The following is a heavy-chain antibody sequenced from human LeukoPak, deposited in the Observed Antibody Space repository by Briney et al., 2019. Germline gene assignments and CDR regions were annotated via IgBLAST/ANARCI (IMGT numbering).Heavy chain of an antibody. V-gene: IGHV3-74*01. CDR1: GFTFSNYW. CDR2: INSDGINT. Sequence: GGSLRLSCAASGFTFSNYWMHWVHQAPGKGLVWVSRINSDGINTSYADSVKGRFTISRDNAKNSLYLQMNSLRAEDTAVYYCARADWDTAMIDYWGQGTLVTVSS. J-gene: IGHJ4*02. CDR3: ARADWDTAMIDY. D-gene: IGHD5-18*01.